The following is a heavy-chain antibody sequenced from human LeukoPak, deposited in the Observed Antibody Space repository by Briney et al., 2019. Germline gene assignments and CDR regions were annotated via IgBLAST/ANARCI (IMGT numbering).Heavy chain of an antibody. CDR1: GYTFTGYY. CDR3: ARGARIHLVGRLNWFDP. V-gene: IGHV1-2*02. D-gene: IGHD2-15*01. J-gene: IGHJ5*02. CDR2: INPNSGGT. Sequence: ASVKVSCKTSGYTFTGYYMHWVRQAPGQGLEWMGWINPNSGGTNYAQKFQGRVTMTRDTSISTAYMELSRLRSDDTAVYYCARGARIHLVGRLNWFDPWGQGTLVTVSS.